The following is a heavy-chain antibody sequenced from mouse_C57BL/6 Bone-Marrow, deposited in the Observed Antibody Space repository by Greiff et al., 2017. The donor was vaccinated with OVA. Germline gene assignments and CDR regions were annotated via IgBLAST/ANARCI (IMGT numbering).Heavy chain of an antibody. Sequence: EVKVVESGGGLVKPGGSLKLSCAASGFTFSSYAMSWVRQTPEKRLEWVATISDGGSYTYYPDNVKGRFTISRDNAKNNLYLQMSHLKSEDTAMYYCARGYYYGSSYLYYFDYWGQGTTLTVSS. CDR3: ARGYYYGSSYLYYFDY. V-gene: IGHV5-4*03. J-gene: IGHJ2*01. CDR2: ISDGGSYT. D-gene: IGHD1-1*01. CDR1: GFTFSSYA.